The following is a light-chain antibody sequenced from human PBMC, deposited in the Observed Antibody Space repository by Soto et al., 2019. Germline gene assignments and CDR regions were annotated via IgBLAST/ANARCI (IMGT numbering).Light chain of an antibody. CDR2: AAS. CDR3: QQSYRTPPIT. J-gene: IGKJ5*01. Sequence: IQMTQSPSSLSASVGDRFTITFRSSQGISTYLNWYQQKPGKAPKLLIYAASSLQSGVPSRFSGSGSGTDFTLTISSLQPEDFATYYCQQSYRTPPITFGQGTRLEIK. CDR1: QGISTY. V-gene: IGKV1-39*01.